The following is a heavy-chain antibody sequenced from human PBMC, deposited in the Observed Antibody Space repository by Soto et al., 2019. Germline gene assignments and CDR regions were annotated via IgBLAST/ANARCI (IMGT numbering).Heavy chain of an antibody. V-gene: IGHV1-58*02. Sequence: SVKVSCKASGYTLMTYGISWVRQARGQRLEWIGWIVVGSGNTNYAQKFQERVTITRDTSNNQFSLKLSSVSAADTAVYYCARGPSGDKVDYWGQGTLVTVSS. CDR1: GYTLMTYG. J-gene: IGHJ4*02. D-gene: IGHD7-27*01. CDR2: IVVGSGNT. CDR3: ARGPSGDKVDY.